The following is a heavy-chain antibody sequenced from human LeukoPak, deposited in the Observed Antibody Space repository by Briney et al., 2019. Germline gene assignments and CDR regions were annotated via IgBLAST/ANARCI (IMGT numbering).Heavy chain of an antibody. CDR3: ARGGSQYISSPGGDY. V-gene: IGHV4-31*11. CDR2: IHYSGST. CDR1: GGSISSDPYY. J-gene: IGHJ4*02. D-gene: IGHD6-13*01. Sequence: SETLSLTCGVSGGSISSDPYYWNWIRQHPGKGLEWIGCIHYSGSTYYNPSLKSRVTISVDASKNQFSLKLGSVTAADTAVYYCARGGSQYISSPGGDYWGQGTLVTVSS.